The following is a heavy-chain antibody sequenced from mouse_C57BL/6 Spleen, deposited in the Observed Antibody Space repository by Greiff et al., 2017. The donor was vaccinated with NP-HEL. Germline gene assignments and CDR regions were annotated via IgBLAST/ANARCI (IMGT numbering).Heavy chain of an antibody. Sequence: VQLQQSGAELVKPGASVKISCKASGYAFSSYWMNWVKQRPGKGLEWIGQIYPGDGDTNYNGKFKGKATLTADKSSSTAYMQLSSLTSEDSAVYCCAREGLGYYYAMDYWGQGTSVTVSS. CDR3: AREGLGYYYAMDY. CDR1: GYAFSSYW. CDR2: IYPGDGDT. D-gene: IGHD4-1*01. V-gene: IGHV1-80*01. J-gene: IGHJ4*01.